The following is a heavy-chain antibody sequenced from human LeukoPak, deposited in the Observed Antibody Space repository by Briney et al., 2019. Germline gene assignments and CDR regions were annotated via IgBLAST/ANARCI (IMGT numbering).Heavy chain of an antibody. CDR2: TNHSGST. Sequence: SETLSLTCTVSGGSISSYYWSWISQPPGKGLEWIGETNHSGSTNYNPSLKSRVTISVDTSKNQFSLKLSSVTAADTAVYYCARWRAARLLDYYYYMDVWGKGTTFTVSS. D-gene: IGHD6-6*01. J-gene: IGHJ6*03. V-gene: IGHV4-34*01. CDR3: ARWRAARLLDYYYYMDV. CDR1: GGSISSYY.